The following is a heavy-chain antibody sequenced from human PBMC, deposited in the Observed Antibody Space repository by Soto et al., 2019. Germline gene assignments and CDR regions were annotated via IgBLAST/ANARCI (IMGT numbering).Heavy chain of an antibody. CDR3: ARLLCSGGACYDDAFDI. D-gene: IGHD2-15*01. Sequence: RLSCAASGFIVSSSYMSWVRQAPGKGLEWVSVIYGGGNTYYADSVKGRFTISRDNSKNTLHLQMNSLRAEDTAVYYCARLLCSGGACYDDAFDIWGQGTMVTVSS. J-gene: IGHJ3*02. CDR2: IYGGGNT. CDR1: GFIVSSSY. V-gene: IGHV3-53*01.